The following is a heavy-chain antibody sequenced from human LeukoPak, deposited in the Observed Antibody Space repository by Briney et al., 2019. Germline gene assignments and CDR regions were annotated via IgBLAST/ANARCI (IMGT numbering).Heavy chain of an antibody. CDR3: ARGVLEPAYFDY. CDR1: GFTFSSYS. D-gene: IGHD2-15*01. CDR2: ISSSSSYI. Sequence: PGGSLRLSCAASGFTFSSYSMNWVRPAPGKGLEWVSSISSSSSYIYYADSVKGRFTISRGNAKNSLYLQMNSLRAEDTAVYYCARGVLEPAYFDYWGQGTLVTVSS. V-gene: IGHV3-21*01. J-gene: IGHJ4*02.